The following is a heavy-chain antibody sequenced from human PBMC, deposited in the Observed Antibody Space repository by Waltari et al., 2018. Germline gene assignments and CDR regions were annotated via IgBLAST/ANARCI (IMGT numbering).Heavy chain of an antibody. V-gene: IGHV3-7*01. CDR3: ARDGEYCSGDKCYSYWYFDL. Sequence: EVQLVESGGGLVQPGGSLRLSCAVSGFDFSSYWMSWVRQVPGKGLEWVANIKQDGSEIDYVDSVKGRFTISRDNAKNSLYLQMNSLRAEDTAMYYCARDGEYCSGDKCYSYWYFDLWGRGTLVTVFS. D-gene: IGHD2-15*01. CDR2: IKQDGSEI. CDR1: GFDFSSYW. J-gene: IGHJ2*01.